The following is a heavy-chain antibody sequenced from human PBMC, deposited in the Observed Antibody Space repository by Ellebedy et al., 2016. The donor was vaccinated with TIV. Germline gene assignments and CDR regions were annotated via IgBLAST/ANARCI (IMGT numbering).Heavy chain of an antibody. CDR2: ISGSGGST. CDR1: GFTFSDYY. D-gene: IGHD2-21*01. V-gene: IGHV3-11*04. CDR3: AREGVAIDAFDI. Sequence: GESLKISXAASGFTFSDYYMSWIRQAPGKGLEWVSAISGSGGSTYYADSVKGRFTISRENAKNSLYLQMNSLRAGDTAVYYCAREGVAIDAFDIWGQGTMVTVSS. J-gene: IGHJ3*02.